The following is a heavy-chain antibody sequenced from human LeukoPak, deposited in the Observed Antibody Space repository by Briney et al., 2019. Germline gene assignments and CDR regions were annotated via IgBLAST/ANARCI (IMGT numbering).Heavy chain of an antibody. V-gene: IGHV4-39*07. D-gene: IGHD1-7*01. J-gene: IGHJ4*02. CDR3: ARALELRPHYYFDY. Sequence: PSETLSLTCTVSGGSIRSSSDYWGWIRQPPGKGLEWIVSMYYSGNTYYNPSLKSRVTISVDTSKNQFSLKLSSVTAADTAVYYCARALELRPHYYFDYWGQGTLATVSS. CDR1: GGSIRSSSDY. CDR2: MYYSGNT.